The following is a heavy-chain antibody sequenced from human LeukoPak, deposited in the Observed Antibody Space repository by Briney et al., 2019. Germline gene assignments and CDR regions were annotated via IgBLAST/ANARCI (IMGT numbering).Heavy chain of an antibody. CDR2: ISSRSSYT. J-gene: IGHJ4*02. D-gene: IGHD6-13*01. CDR1: GFTFSDYY. Sequence: PGGSLRLSGAASGFTFSDYYMSWIRQAPGKGLEWVSYISSRSSYTNYADSVKGRFTISRDNAKNSLYLQMNSLRAEDTAVYYCASRQQLAYWGQGTLVTVSS. CDR3: ASRQQLAY. V-gene: IGHV3-11*06.